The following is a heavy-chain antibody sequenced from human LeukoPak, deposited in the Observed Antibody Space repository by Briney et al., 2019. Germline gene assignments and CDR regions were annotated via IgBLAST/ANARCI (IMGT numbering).Heavy chain of an antibody. D-gene: IGHD1-26*01. V-gene: IGHV3-21*01. CDR3: ACGGTYLPY. J-gene: IGHJ4*02. CDR2: ISSSSSSI. Sequence: GGSLRLSCAASGLTFSSYSMNWVRQAPGKGLGWVSSISSSSSSIYYADSVKGRFTISRDNAKNSLYLQMNSLRAEDTAVYYCACGGTYLPYWGQGTLVTVSS. CDR1: GLTFSSYS.